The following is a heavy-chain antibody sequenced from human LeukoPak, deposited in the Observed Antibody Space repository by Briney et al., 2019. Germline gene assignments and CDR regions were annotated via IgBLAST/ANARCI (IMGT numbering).Heavy chain of an antibody. D-gene: IGHD3-3*01. CDR3: ARVQTASWSVRGHNWLDP. CDR2: ISTYTGDT. V-gene: IGHV1-18*01. J-gene: IGHJ5*02. Sequence: GASVKVSCKASGYMFTTYPVSWVRQAPGQGLQWMGWISTYTGDTRYAQKMQGRVTMTRDTSTSTAYMELRSLRSDDTAAYYCARVQTASWSVRGHNWLDPWGQGTLVTVSS. CDR1: GYMFTTYP.